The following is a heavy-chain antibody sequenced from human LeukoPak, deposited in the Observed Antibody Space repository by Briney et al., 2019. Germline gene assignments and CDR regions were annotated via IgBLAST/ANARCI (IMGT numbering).Heavy chain of an antibody. CDR1: GGSISSGTYY. D-gene: IGHD6-19*01. V-gene: IGHV4-61*02. Sequence: ASETLSLTCTVSGGSISSGTYYWSWIRQPAGKGLEWIGRIYTSGSTNYNPSLKSRVTISVDTSKNQFSLKLSSVTAADTAVYYCARGEYSSGWFPFDYWGQGTLVTVSS. J-gene: IGHJ4*02. CDR2: IYTSGST. CDR3: ARGEYSSGWFPFDY.